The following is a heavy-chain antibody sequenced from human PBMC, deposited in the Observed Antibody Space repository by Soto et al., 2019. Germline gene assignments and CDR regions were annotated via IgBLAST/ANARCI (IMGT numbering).Heavy chain of an antibody. CDR3: ASASEGDCSGGSCYSPFWFDP. J-gene: IGHJ5*02. Sequence: GGSLRLSCAASGFTFSSYSMNWVRQAPGKGLEWVSYISSSSSTIYYADSVKGRFTISRDNAKNSRYLQMNSLRAEDTAVYYCASASEGDCSGGSCYSPFWFDPWGQGTLVTVSS. V-gene: IGHV3-48*01. CDR1: GFTFSSYS. D-gene: IGHD2-15*01. CDR2: ISSSSSTI.